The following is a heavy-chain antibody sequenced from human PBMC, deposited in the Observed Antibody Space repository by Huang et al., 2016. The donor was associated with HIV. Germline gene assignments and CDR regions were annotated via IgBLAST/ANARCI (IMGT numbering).Heavy chain of an antibody. CDR3: SSGSTSSPDYYYYYGMEV. J-gene: IGHJ6*02. V-gene: IGHV3-15*01. CDR1: GFTFSNAW. D-gene: IGHD2-2*01. Sequence: EVQLVESGGGLVKPGGSLRLSCAASGFTFSNAWVRWVRQGPGKGLEWVCRIKSKTDGGTTDYAETVKGRFTISRDDSKKTLYLKMNSLKSEDTAVYYCSSGSTSSPDYYYYYGMEVWGQGTTVTVSS. CDR2: IKSKTDGGTT.